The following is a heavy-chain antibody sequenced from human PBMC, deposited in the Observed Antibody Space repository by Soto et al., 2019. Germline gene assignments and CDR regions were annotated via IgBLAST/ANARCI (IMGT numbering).Heavy chain of an antibody. CDR2: ISYNGNT. CDR3: GRHDPTYYLLAINY. CDR1: GGSLSSSSYY. D-gene: IGHD2-21*01. V-gene: IGHV4-39*01. Sequence: QLHLQESGPGLVKPSETLSLTCFVSGGSLSSSSYYWAWIRQPPGEGLEWIGTISYNGNTYYNPSLKSRVTIALATSKNKFSLTLSSVTATDTAAYNCGRHDPTYYLLAINYWGQGTLATVSS. J-gene: IGHJ4*02.